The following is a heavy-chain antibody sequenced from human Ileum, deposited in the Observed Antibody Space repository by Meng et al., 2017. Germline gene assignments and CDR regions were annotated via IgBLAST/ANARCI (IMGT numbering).Heavy chain of an antibody. D-gene: IGHD2-15*01. CDR1: GGSINSYVW. V-gene: IGHV4-4*02. CDR2: IYPGGSI. J-gene: IGHJ4*02. Sequence: LEASGPGLVKPAGTLSLTCAVSGGSINSYVWWSWVRQAPGKGLEWIGEIYPGGSINYNPSLKSRVTISADTSKNQFSLSLDSVTAADTAVYYCVRNDYCSGGTCYPHFDYWGQGTLVTVSS. CDR3: VRNDYCSGGTCYPHFDY.